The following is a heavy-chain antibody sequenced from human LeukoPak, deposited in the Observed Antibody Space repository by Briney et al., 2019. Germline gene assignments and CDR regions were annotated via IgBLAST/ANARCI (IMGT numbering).Heavy chain of an antibody. CDR3: ARGDYSPTPGY. CDR1: GGSFSDYY. J-gene: IGHJ4*02. V-gene: IGHV4-30-4*01. CDR2: IYYSGST. D-gene: IGHD4-11*01. Sequence: SETLSLTCAVYGGSFSDYYWSWIRQPPGKGLEWIGYIYYSGSTYYNPSLKSRVTISVDTSKNQFSLKLSSVTAADTAVYYCARGDYSPTPGYWGQGTLVTVSS.